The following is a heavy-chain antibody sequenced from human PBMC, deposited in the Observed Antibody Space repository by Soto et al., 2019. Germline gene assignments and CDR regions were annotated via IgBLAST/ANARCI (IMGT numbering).Heavy chain of an antibody. CDR3: ARDPYSSSWYGYYYYYGMDV. CDR1: GYTFTSYG. Sequence: QVQLVQSGAEVKKPGASVKVSCKASGYTFTSYGISWVRQAPGQGLEWMGWISAYNGNTNYAQKLQGRATMTTDTSTSTAYMELRSLRSDETAVYYCARDPYSSSWYGYYYYYGMDVWGQGTTVTVSS. V-gene: IGHV1-18*01. CDR2: ISAYNGNT. J-gene: IGHJ6*02. D-gene: IGHD6-13*01.